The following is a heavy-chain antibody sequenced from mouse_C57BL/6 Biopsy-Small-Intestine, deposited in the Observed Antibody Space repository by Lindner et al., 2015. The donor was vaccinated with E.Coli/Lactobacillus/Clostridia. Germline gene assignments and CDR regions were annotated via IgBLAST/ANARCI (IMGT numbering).Heavy chain of an antibody. V-gene: IGHV1-53*01. J-gene: IGHJ3*01. CDR2: INPSSGAT. CDR1: GYTFTDYY. D-gene: IGHD1-3*01. Sequence: SVKVSCKASGYTFTDYYVHWVRQAPGQGLEWMGQINPSSGATYYAQSFQGRVTMTRDTSISTAFMELSSLRFDDTAVYYCARKMTKVYDFWTALEVPHWLDPWGQGTLVTVS. CDR3: ARKMTKVYDFWTALEVPHWLDP.